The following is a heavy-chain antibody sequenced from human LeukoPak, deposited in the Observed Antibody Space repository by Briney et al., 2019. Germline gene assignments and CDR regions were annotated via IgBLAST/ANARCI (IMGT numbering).Heavy chain of an antibody. Sequence: SVEVSCKASGGTFSSYAISWVRQAPGQGLEWMGGIIPIFGTANYAQKFQGRVTITADESTSTAYMELSSLRSEDTAVYYCASPTYYDSSGYYHFDYWGQGTLVTVSS. CDR3: ASPTYYDSSGYYHFDY. CDR2: IIPIFGTA. CDR1: GGTFSSYA. V-gene: IGHV1-69*13. J-gene: IGHJ4*02. D-gene: IGHD3-22*01.